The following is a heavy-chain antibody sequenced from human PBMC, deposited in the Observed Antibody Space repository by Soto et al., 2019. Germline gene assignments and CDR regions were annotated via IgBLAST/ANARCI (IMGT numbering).Heavy chain of an antibody. V-gene: IGHV3-74*01. J-gene: IGHJ6*02. CDR3: ARGLYYDFWSGYFARHYGMDV. CDR2: INSDGSST. D-gene: IGHD3-3*01. CDR1: GFTFSSYW. Sequence: EVQLVESGGGLVQPGGSLRLSCAASGFTFSSYWMHWVRQAPGKGLVWVSRINSDGSSTSYADSVKGRFTISRDNAKNTLYLKMNSLRAEDTAVYYCARGLYYDFWSGYFARHYGMDVWGQGTTVTVSS.